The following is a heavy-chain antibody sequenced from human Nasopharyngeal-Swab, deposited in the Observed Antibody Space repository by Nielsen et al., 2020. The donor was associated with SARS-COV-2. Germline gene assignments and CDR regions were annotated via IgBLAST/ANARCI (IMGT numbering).Heavy chain of an antibody. CDR2: IYYSGST. J-gene: IGHJ6*02. Sequence: WIRQPPGKGLEWIGSIYYSGSTYYNPSLKSRVTISVDTSKNQFSLKLSSVTAADTAVYYCARRVARAPRHEGDYYYGMDVWGQGTTVIVSS. V-gene: IGHV4-39*01. CDR3: ARRVARAPRHEGDYYYGMDV. D-gene: IGHD3-16*01.